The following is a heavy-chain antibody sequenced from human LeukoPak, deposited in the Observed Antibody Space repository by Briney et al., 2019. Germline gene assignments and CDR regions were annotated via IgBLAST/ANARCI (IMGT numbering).Heavy chain of an antibody. V-gene: IGHV3-11*04. CDR2: ITGSGSII. CDR3: AREGDRVIIPFYYYYYMDV. CDR1: GFTFSHHY. J-gene: IGHJ6*03. D-gene: IGHD3-10*01. Sequence: GGSLRLSCAASGFTFSHHYLSWIRQAPGKGLEWLSYITGSGSIIYYADSVKGRFTVSRDNTKNLLYLQLNSLRAEDTAVYYCAREGDRVIIPFYYYYYMDVWSKGTTVTVSS.